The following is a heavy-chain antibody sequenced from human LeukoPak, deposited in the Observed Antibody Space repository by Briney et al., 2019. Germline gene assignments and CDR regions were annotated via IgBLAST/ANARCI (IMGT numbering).Heavy chain of an antibody. Sequence: SETLSLTCTVSGGPISSSSYYWGWVRPPPGKGLEWIGSIYYSGSTYYNPSLKSRVTISIDSSKNQFSLKLSSVTAADTAVYYCARLIRMTIFGVVISPFDYWGQGHLVTVSS. J-gene: IGHJ4*02. CDR1: GGPISSSSYY. V-gene: IGHV4-39*01. CDR3: ARLIRMTIFGVVISPFDY. D-gene: IGHD3-3*01. CDR2: IYYSGST.